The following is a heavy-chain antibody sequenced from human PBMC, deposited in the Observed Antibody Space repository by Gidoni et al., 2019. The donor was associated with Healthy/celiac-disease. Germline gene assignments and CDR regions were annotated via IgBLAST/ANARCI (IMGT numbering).Heavy chain of an antibody. J-gene: IGHJ4*02. Sequence: QITLKESGPTLVKPTQTLTLTCTFSGFSLSTSGVGVGWIRQPPGKALEWLALIYWNDDKRYSPSLKSRLTITKDTSKNQEVLTMTNMDPVDTATYYCAHREYSSSFDYWGQGTLVTVSS. D-gene: IGHD6-6*01. V-gene: IGHV2-5*01. CDR1: GFSLSTSGVG. CDR2: IYWNDDK. CDR3: AHREYSSSFDY.